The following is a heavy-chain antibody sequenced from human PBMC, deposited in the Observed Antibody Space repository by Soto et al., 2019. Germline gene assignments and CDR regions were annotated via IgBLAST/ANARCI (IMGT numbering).Heavy chain of an antibody. V-gene: IGHV3-23*01. CDR2: ISSSGGST. J-gene: IGHJ4*02. CDR1: GIIFTSYD. Sequence: PGGSLRLSCAASGIIFTSYDINWVRQAPGKGLEWVSGISSSGGSTYYADSVKGRFTISRDNSKNTLYLQMNSLRAEDTAIYYCAKPFCNSISCSPGYFDYWGQGTPVTVSS. CDR3: AKPFCNSISCSPGYFDY. D-gene: IGHD2-2*01.